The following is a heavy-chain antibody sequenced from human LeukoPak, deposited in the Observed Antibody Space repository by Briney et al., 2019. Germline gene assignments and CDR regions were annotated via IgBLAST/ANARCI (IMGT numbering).Heavy chain of an antibody. Sequence: GGSLRLSCAASGFTVSGNYMSWVRQAPGKGLEWVSVIYSGGSTYYADSVKGRFTISRDNSKNTLYLQMNSLRAEDTAVYYCARDSRRILPSDWGQGTLVTVSS. CDR3: ARDSRRILPSD. D-gene: IGHD2-15*01. J-gene: IGHJ4*02. CDR1: GFTVSGNY. CDR2: IYSGGST. V-gene: IGHV3-66*01.